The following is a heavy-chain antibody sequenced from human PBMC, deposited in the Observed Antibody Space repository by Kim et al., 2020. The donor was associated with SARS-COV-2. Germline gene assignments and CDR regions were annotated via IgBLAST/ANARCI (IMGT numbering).Heavy chain of an antibody. Sequence: SETLSLTCTVSGGSISSSSYYWGWIRQPPGKGLEWIGSIYYSGSTYYNPSLKSRVTISVDTSKNQFSLKLSSVTAADTAVYYCARGDLEYSSSWYYWFDPWGQGTLVTVSS. J-gene: IGHJ5*02. CDR3: ARGDLEYSSSWYYWFDP. V-gene: IGHV4-39*07. D-gene: IGHD6-13*01. CDR1: GGSISSSSYY. CDR2: IYYSGST.